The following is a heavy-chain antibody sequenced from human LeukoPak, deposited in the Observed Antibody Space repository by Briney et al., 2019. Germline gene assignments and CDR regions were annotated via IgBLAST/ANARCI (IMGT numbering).Heavy chain of an antibody. J-gene: IGHJ4*02. Sequence: TSETLSFTCTVSGGSISSGGYYWSWIRQPPGKGLEWIGYIYHTGSAYYNPSLKSRVTISVDRSKNQFSLKLSSVTAADTAVYYCARDPSRGYSYYFDSWGQGTLVTVSS. CDR2: IYHTGSA. V-gene: IGHV4-30-2*01. D-gene: IGHD3-22*01. CDR1: GGSISSGGYY. CDR3: ARDPSRGYSYYFDS.